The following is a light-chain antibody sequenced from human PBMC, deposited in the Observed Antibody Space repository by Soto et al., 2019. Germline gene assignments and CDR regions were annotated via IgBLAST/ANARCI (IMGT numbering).Light chain of an antibody. V-gene: IGLV2-8*01. Sequence: QSALTQPPSASGSPGQSVTISCTGTRSDVGAYKFVSWYQQHPRKAPKLMIYEVNKRPSGVPDRFSGSKSGNTASLTVSGLQAEDEANYYCSSYAGSNTVIFGGGTKLTVL. CDR1: RSDVGAYKF. CDR2: EVN. CDR3: SSYAGSNTVI. J-gene: IGLJ2*01.